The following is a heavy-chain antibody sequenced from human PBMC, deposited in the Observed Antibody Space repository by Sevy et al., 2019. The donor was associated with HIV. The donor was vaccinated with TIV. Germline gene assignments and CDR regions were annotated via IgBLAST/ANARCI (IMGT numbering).Heavy chain of an antibody. V-gene: IGHV1-69*13. J-gene: IGHJ4*02. CDR2: IIPIFGTA. CDR1: GGTFSSYA. D-gene: IGHD1-7*01. Sequence: ASVKVSCKASGGTFSSYAISWVRRAPGQGLEWMGGIIPIFGTANYAQKFQGRVTITADESTSTAYMELSSLRSEDTAVYYCARDHNNWNYVYYWGQGTLVTVSS. CDR3: ARDHNNWNYVYY.